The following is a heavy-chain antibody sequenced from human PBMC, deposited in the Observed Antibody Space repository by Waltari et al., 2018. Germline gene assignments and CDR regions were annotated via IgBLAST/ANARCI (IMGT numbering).Heavy chain of an antibody. CDR2: IYYSGST. Sequence: QVQLQESGPGLVKPSETLSLTCTVSGGSISRYYWSWIRQPPGKGLEWIGYIYYSGSTNYNPSLKSRVTISVDTSKNQFSLKLSSVTAADTAVYYCARVGDFWSGYYYYGMDVWGQGTTVTVSS. CDR1: GGSISRYY. V-gene: IGHV4-59*01. D-gene: IGHD3-3*01. J-gene: IGHJ6*02. CDR3: ARVGDFWSGYYYYGMDV.